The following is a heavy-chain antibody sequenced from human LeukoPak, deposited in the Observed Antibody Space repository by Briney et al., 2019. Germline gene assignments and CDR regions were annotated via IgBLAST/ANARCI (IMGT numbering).Heavy chain of an antibody. Sequence: GGSLRLSCAASGFTFSSYAMSWVRQAPGKGLEWVSAVSGAGGSTYYADSVKGRFTISRDNSRNTLSLQMNSLRAEDTAVYYCAKVRTGTHYRDPFDIWGQGTMVTVSS. V-gene: IGHV3-23*01. D-gene: IGHD3/OR15-3a*01. CDR3: AKVRTGTHYRDPFDI. CDR2: VSGAGGST. J-gene: IGHJ3*02. CDR1: GFTFSSYA.